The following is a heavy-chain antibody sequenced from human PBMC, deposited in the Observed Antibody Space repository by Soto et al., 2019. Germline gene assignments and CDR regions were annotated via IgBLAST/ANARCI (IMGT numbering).Heavy chain of an antibody. D-gene: IGHD2-2*02. CDR1: GTSVTSYSYY. CDR3: ARARQEYLGHFDY. V-gene: IGHV4-30-4*08. CDR2: IYYSGST. J-gene: IGHJ4*02. Sequence: SETLSLTCNVSGTSVTSYSYYWNWIRQPPGKGLEWIGYIYYSGSTYYNPSLKSRVTISVDTSKNQFSLKLSSVTAADTAVYYCARARQEYLGHFDYWGQGTLVTVSS.